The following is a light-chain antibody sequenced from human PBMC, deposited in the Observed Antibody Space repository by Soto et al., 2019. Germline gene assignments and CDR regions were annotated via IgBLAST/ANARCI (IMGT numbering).Light chain of an antibody. V-gene: IGKV1-5*03. CDR2: KAS. J-gene: IGKJ1*01. CDR1: QSISSW. Sequence: DIQMTQSPPTLSASVGDRVTITCRASQSISSWLAWYQQKPGTAPKLLIYKASTLQSGVPSRFSGSGSGTEFTLTISSLQPDDFATYYCQQYSDNWTFGQGTKV. CDR3: QQYSDNWT.